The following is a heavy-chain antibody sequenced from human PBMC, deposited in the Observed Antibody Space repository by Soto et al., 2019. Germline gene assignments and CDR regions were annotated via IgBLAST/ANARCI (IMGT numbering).Heavy chain of an antibody. V-gene: IGHV3-72*01. CDR1: GFTFSDHY. J-gene: IGHJ4*02. CDR3: ARFSGSYTRGLDY. Sequence: EVQLVESGGGLVQPGGSLRLSCAASGFTFSDHYMDWVRQAPGKGLEWVGRSRNKANSYSTEYAASVKGRSTNSRDESKNSLDLQMHSLKTEDPSVYYCARFSGSYTRGLDYWGQGTLVTVSS. D-gene: IGHD1-26*01. CDR2: SRNKANSYST.